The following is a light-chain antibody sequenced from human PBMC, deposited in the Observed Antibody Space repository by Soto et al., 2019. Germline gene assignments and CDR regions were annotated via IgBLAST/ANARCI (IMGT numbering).Light chain of an antibody. V-gene: IGLV2-11*01. Sequence: QSVLTQPRSVSGSPGQSVTISCTGTSSDVGGYNYVSWYQQHPGKAPKLMIYDVTKRPSGVPDRFSGSKSGNTASLTISGLHAEDEADYYCCSYAGSYTWVFGGGTKLTVL. J-gene: IGLJ3*02. CDR2: DVT. CDR3: CSYAGSYTWV. CDR1: SSDVGGYNY.